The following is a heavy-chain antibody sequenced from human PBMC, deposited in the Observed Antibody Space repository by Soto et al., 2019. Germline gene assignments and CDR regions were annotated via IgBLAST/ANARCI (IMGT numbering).Heavy chain of an antibody. Sequence: SVKVSCKASGFTFTSSAVQWVRQARGQRLEWIGWIVVGSGNTNYAQKLQGRVTMTTDTSTSTAYMELRSLRSDDTAVYYCARDRGSITMIVVAPFDYWGQGTLVTVSS. D-gene: IGHD3-22*01. V-gene: IGHV1-58*01. J-gene: IGHJ4*02. CDR2: IVVGSGNT. CDR1: GFTFTSSA. CDR3: ARDRGSITMIVVAPFDY.